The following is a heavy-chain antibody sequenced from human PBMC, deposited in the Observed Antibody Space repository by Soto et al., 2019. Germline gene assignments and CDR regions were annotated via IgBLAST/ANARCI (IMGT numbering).Heavy chain of an antibody. CDR1: GFTFSGYA. V-gene: IGHV3-30-3*01. Sequence: GGSLRLSCAASGFTFSGYAMHWFRQAPGKGLEWVAVISYDGNHKYYPDSVKGRFSISRDNSKNMLYLQMNSLRPEDTAVYFCAREQYSDPTDYWGQGTLVTVSS. CDR3: AREQYSDPTDY. D-gene: IGHD2-15*01. J-gene: IGHJ4*02. CDR2: ISYDGNHK.